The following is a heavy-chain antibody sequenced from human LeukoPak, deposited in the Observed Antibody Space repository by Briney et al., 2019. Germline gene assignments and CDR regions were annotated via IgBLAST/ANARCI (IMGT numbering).Heavy chain of an antibody. D-gene: IGHD2-2*01. Sequence: GGPLRLSCAASGFTFSGYAITWGRQAPGKGREWVAAISSGGDITHYAHSVKGRLTISRDNHRNMLSLQLNSLRAEDTALYYYAKDLSTCSSASCSWRDYYYALDVWGQGTPVTVSS. CDR2: ISSGGDIT. V-gene: IGHV3-23*01. CDR1: GFTFSGYA. CDR3: AKDLSTCSSASCSWRDYYYALDV. J-gene: IGHJ6*02.